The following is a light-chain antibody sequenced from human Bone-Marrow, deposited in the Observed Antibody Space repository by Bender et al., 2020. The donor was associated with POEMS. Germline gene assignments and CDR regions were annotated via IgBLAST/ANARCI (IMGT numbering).Light chain of an antibody. V-gene: IGLV3-1*01. CDR1: DLGDKY. J-gene: IGLJ2*01. Sequence: SYEVTQPPSVSVSPGQTASITCSGDDLGDKYVAWYQQKPGQSPVLVIYQDTKRPSGIPERFSGSNCGNTDTLTMSGTQAMDEADYYCQAWETYSVIFGGGTKLTVL. CDR2: QDT. CDR3: QAWETYSVI.